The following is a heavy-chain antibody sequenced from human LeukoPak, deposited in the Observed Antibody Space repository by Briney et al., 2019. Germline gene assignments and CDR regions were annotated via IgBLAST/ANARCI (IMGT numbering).Heavy chain of an antibody. CDR3: AREGHSSGHCGTFDI. CDR1: GFTFSSYG. CDR2: ISGSGGST. J-gene: IGHJ3*02. Sequence: PGGTLRLSCAASGFTFSSYGMSWVRQAPGKGLEWLSAISGSGGSTYYADSLKGRFTISRDNAKKSVYLKMNSLRAEDMAVYYCAREGHSSGHCGTFDIWGQGTMVTVSS. D-gene: IGHD3-22*01. V-gene: IGHV3-23*01.